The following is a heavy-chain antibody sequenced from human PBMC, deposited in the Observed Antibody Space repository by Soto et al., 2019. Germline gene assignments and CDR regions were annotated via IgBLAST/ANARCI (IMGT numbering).Heavy chain of an antibody. CDR1: GGTFSSYA. CDR3: VRDGTVLLWFGELLKREYWFDA. D-gene: IGHD3-10*01. V-gene: IGHV1-69*01. Sequence: QVQLVQSGAEVKKPGSSVNVSCKASGGTFSSYAISWVRQAPGQGLEWMGGIIPIFGTANYAQKFQGRVTITAEDSKSTAYMGLSSLRADDTAVYYCVRDGTVLLWFGELLKREYWFDAWGQGTMVTVSS. CDR2: IIPIFGTA. J-gene: IGHJ5*02.